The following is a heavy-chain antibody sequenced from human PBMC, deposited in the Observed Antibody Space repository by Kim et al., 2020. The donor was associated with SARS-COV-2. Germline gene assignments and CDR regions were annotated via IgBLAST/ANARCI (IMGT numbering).Heavy chain of an antibody. CDR2: INAGNGNT. V-gene: IGHV1-3*01. CDR1: GYTFTSYA. J-gene: IGHJ4*02. Sequence: ASVKVSCKASGYTFTSYAMHWVRQAPGQRLEWMGWINAGNGNTKYSQKFQGRVTITRDTSASTAYMELSSLRSEDTAVYYCARTPYRYSGSYYLSFDYWGQGTLVTVSS. D-gene: IGHD1-26*01. CDR3: ARTPYRYSGSYYLSFDY.